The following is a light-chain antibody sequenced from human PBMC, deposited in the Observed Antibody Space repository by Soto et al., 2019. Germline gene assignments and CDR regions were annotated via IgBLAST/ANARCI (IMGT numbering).Light chain of an antibody. V-gene: IGKV3-20*01. J-gene: IGKJ4*01. CDR2: GAS. Sequence: EIVLKQSPGTLSLSPGARATLSCRASQSVSSSYLAWYQQKPGQAPRLLIYGASSRATGIPDRFSGSGSGTEFTLTISRLEPEDFAVYYCQQYGSSPRTFGGGTMGEIK. CDR1: QSVSSSY. CDR3: QQYGSSPRT.